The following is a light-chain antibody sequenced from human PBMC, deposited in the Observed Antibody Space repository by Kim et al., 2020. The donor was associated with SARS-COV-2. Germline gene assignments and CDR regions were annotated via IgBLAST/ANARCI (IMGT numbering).Light chain of an antibody. CDR3: SAWDFSISAWV. Sequence: QAGLTQPPSVSKALGQTATLTCSGNNNYVGNHGVAWLQQRRGHPPKLLSYRNDNRPSGISERFSASRSGNTASLTITGLKPEDEADYYCSAWDFSISAWVFGGGTQLTVL. J-gene: IGLJ3*02. CDR1: NNYVGNHG. V-gene: IGLV10-54*01. CDR2: RND.